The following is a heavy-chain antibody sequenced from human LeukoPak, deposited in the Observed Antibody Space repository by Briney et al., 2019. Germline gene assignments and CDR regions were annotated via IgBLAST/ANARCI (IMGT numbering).Heavy chain of an antibody. J-gene: IGHJ4*02. D-gene: IGHD3-3*01. CDR1: GGSISSYY. CDR3: ARGTSPLEWVDY. Sequence: PSETLSLTCTVSGGSISSYYWSWLRQPPGKGLEWIGYIYYSGSTNYNPSLKSRVTISVDTSKNQFCLKLSSVTAADTAVYYCARGTSPLEWVDYWGQGTLVTVSS. V-gene: IGHV4-59*01. CDR2: IYYSGST.